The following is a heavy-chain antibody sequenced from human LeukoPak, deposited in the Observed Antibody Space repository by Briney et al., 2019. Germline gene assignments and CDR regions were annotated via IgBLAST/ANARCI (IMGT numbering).Heavy chain of an antibody. V-gene: IGHV3-30-3*01. CDR2: ISYDGSNK. J-gene: IGHJ4*02. CDR1: GFTFSSYA. Sequence: LTGGSLRLSCAASGFTFSSYAMHWVRQAPGKGLEWVAVISYDGSNKYYADSVKGRFTISRDNSKNTLYLQMNSLRAEDTAVYHCAREGRLIVEAWDYWGQGTLVTVSS. CDR3: AREGRLIVEAWDY. D-gene: IGHD3-22*01.